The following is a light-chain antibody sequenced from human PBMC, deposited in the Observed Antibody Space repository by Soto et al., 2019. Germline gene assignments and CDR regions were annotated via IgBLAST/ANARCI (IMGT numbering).Light chain of an antibody. CDR1: SSDIGAYNY. CDR3: TSYGGRDNLM. V-gene: IGLV2-8*01. J-gene: IGLJ3*02. Sequence: QSVLTQPPSASGSPGQSVTISCTGTSSDIGAYNYVSWFQQHPGEAPKLIISEVNKRPSGVPDRFSGPKSGNTASLTVSGLQAEDEADYYCTSYGGRDNLMFGGGTKLTVL. CDR2: EVN.